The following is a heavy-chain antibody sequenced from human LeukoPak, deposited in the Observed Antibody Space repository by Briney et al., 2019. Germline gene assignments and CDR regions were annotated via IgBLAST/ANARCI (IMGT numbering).Heavy chain of an antibody. CDR2: IYPGDSDT. CDR3: ARPPTPYYDSSGYYGNAFDI. D-gene: IGHD3-22*01. Sequence: AGESLKISCKGSGYSFTSYWIGWVRQMPGKGLEWMGIIYPGDSDTRYSPSFQGQVTISADKSISTAYLQWSSLKASDTAMYYCARPPTPYYDSSGYYGNAFDIWGQGTTVTVSS. J-gene: IGHJ3*02. V-gene: IGHV5-51*01. CDR1: GYSFTSYW.